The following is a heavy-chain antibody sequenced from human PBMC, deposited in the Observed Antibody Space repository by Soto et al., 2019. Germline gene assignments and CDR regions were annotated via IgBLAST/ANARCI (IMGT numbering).Heavy chain of an antibody. CDR1: GFTFRDCA. CDR3: ARGSGDRSYYYGMDV. CDR2: IGALVSTA. Sequence: GGSLRLSCAASGFTFRDCAMSWVRQSPGRGLEWVSTIGALVSTAFYADSVRGRFTISRDNYKNTLYLQMNSMRAEVTAVYYSARGSGDRSYYYGMDVWGHGTTVTVSS. D-gene: IGHD1-1*01. V-gene: IGHV3-23*01. J-gene: IGHJ6*02.